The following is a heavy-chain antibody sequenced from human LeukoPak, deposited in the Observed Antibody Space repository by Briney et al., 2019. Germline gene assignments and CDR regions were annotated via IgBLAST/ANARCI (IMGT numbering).Heavy chain of an antibody. Sequence: SETLSLTCAVYGGSFSGYYWSWIRQPPGKGLEWTGEINHSGSTNYNPSLKSRVTISVDTSKNQFSLKLSSVTAADTAVYYCARGGRSRYYYGSDHWPWGQGTLVTVSS. D-gene: IGHD3-10*01. V-gene: IGHV4-34*01. CDR1: GGSFSGYY. CDR2: INHSGST. CDR3: ARGGRSRYYYGSDHWP. J-gene: IGHJ5*02.